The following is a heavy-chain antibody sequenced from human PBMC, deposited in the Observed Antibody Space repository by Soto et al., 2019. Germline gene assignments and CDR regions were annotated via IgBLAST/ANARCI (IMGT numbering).Heavy chain of an antibody. V-gene: IGHV1-2*02. J-gene: IGHJ4*02. Sequence: ASVKVSCKASGYSFTKYHMHWVRQAPGQGLEWMGWINPGSGVTNQAQKFQGRVTMTRDTSITTTYTELNSLTSDDTAVYYCASVAGHKNARFDTWGQGALVTVSS. D-gene: IGHD1-1*01. CDR1: GYSFTKYH. CDR3: ASVAGHKNARFDT. CDR2: INPGSGVT.